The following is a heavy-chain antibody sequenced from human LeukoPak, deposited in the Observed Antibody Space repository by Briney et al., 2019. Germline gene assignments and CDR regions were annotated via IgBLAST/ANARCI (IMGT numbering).Heavy chain of an antibody. CDR1: GLTFSNAW. Sequence: GGSLRLSCAASGLTFSNAWMSWVRQAPGKGLEWVGRIKSKTDGGTTDYAAPVKGRFTISRDDSKNTLYLQMNSLKTEDTAVYYCTSVSPHYAFDIWGQGTMVTVSS. J-gene: IGHJ3*02. CDR3: TSVSPHYAFDI. D-gene: IGHD2-8*01. CDR2: IKSKTDGGTT. V-gene: IGHV3-15*01.